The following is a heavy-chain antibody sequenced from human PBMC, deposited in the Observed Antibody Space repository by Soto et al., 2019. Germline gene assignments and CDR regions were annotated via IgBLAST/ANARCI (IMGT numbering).Heavy chain of an antibody. V-gene: IGHV1-2*02. D-gene: IGHD6-13*01. Sequence: QVQLVQSGPEVKKPGASVTVSCTGSGYTFNIYFIHWIRQAPGRGLEWMGWINTHSGGTNLAENFQGRVNMTRETSINTAYLQLISLKSDDTAVYFCSRGSDRHWTTWYAHWGQGALVTVSS. J-gene: IGHJ4*02. CDR3: SRGSDRHWTTWYAH. CDR2: INTHSGGT. CDR1: GYTFNIYF.